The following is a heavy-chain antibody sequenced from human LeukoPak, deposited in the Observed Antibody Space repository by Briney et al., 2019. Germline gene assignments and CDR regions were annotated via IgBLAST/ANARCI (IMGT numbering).Heavy chain of an antibody. CDR1: GGSFSGYY. V-gene: IGHV4-34*01. Sequence: SETLSLTCAVCGGSFSGYYWSWIRQPPGKGLEWIGEINHSGSTNYNPSLKSRVTISVDTSKNQFSLKLSSVTAADTAVYYCARAAYSNYVLVWFDPWGQGTLVTVSS. D-gene: IGHD4-11*01. CDR2: INHSGST. CDR3: ARAAYSNYVLVWFDP. J-gene: IGHJ5*02.